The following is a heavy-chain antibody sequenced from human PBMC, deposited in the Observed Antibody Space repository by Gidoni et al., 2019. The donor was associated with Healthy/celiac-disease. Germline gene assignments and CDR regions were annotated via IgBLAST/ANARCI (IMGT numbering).Heavy chain of an antibody. V-gene: IGHV4-31*03. CDR2: IYYSGST. CDR1: GGSISRGGYY. Sequence: QVQLQESGPGLVKPSQTLSLTCTVSGGSISRGGYYWSWIRQHPGKGLEWIGYIYYSGSTFYNPSLKSRVTISVDTSKNQFSLKLSSVTAADTAVYFCASHYDSSGQFDYWGQGTLVTVSS. D-gene: IGHD3-22*01. J-gene: IGHJ4*02. CDR3: ASHYDSSGQFDY.